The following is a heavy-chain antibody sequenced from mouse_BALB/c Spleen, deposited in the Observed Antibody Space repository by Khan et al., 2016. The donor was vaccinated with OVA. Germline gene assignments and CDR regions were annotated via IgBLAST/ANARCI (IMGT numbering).Heavy chain of an antibody. Sequence: EVKLLESGGGLVQPGGSLKLSCAASGFDFSRYWMSWVRQAPGKGLEWIGEINPDSSTINYTPSLKDKFIISRDNAKNTLYLQMSKVRSEDTALYYCSRGGLRRAMDYWGQGTSVTVSS. V-gene: IGHV4-1*02. J-gene: IGHJ4*01. CDR1: GFDFSRYW. CDR2: INPDSSTI. D-gene: IGHD2-2*01. CDR3: SRGGLRRAMDY.